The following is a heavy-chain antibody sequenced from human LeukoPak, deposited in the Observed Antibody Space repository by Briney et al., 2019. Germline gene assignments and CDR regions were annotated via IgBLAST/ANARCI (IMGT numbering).Heavy chain of an antibody. J-gene: IGHJ4*02. CDR1: GYTFTDYY. CDR3: ARVSPYGETGY. V-gene: IGHV1-2*02. Sequence: ASVKVSCKASGYTFTDYYMHWVRQAPGQGLEWMGWINPSSGGTNYAQKFQGRVTVTRDTSISTAYMDLSRLRSDDTAVYYCARVSPYGETGYWGQGTLVTVSS. D-gene: IGHD4-17*01. CDR2: INPSSGGT.